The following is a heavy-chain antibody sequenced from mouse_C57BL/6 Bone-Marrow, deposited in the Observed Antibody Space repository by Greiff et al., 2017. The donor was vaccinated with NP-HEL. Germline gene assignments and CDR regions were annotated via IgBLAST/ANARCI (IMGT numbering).Heavy chain of an antibody. J-gene: IGHJ2*01. CDR2: INPNNGGT. Sequence: VQLQQSGPELVKPGASVKISCKASGYTFTDYYMNWVKQSHGKSLEWIGDINPNNGGTSYNQKFKGKATLTVDKSSSTAYMELRSLTSEDSAVYYCARFPLYYAFDYWGQGTTLTVSS. CDR1: GYTFTDYY. D-gene: IGHD1-1*01. V-gene: IGHV1-26*01. CDR3: ARFPLYYAFDY.